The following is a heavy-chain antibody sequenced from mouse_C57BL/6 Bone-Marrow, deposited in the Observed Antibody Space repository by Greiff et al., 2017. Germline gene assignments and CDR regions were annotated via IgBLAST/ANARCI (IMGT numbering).Heavy chain of an antibody. CDR2: IYPGSGST. V-gene: IGHV1-55*01. D-gene: IGHD2-5*01. Sequence: VQLQQSGAALVTPGASGKMSCKASGYTFTSYWITWVQQRPGQGLEWIGDIYPGSGSTNYNEKFKSKATLTVDTSSSTADMQLSSLTSEDSAVYYCARPYYSNYWYFDVWGTGTTVTVSS. CDR3: ARPYYSNYWYFDV. J-gene: IGHJ1*03. CDR1: GYTFTSYW.